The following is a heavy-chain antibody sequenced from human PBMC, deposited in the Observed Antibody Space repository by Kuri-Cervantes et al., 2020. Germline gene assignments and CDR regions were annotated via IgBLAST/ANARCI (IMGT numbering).Heavy chain of an antibody. CDR2: ISSSSSYI. CDR3: AREDSVTTGFAFDI. Sequence: GGSLRLSCAASGFTFSDYYMSWIRQAPGKGLEWVSYISSSSSYIYYADSVKGRFTISRDNAKNSLYLQMNSLRAEDTAVYYCAREDSVTTGFAFDIWGQGTMVTVSS. D-gene: IGHD4-17*01. V-gene: IGHV3-11*06. CDR1: GFTFSDYY. J-gene: IGHJ3*02.